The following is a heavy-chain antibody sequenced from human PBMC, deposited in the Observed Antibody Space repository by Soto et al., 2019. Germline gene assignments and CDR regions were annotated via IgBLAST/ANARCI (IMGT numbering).Heavy chain of an antibody. Sequence: ASVKVSCKASGYTFTSYDINWVRQATGQGLEWMGWMNPNSGNTGYAQKFQGRVTMTRNTSISTAYMELSSLRSEDTAVYYCARGPTRGYDFWSGPIPNYYMDVWGKGTTVTVSS. CDR2: MNPNSGNT. CDR3: ARGPTRGYDFWSGPIPNYYMDV. D-gene: IGHD3-3*01. CDR1: GYTFTSYD. V-gene: IGHV1-8*01. J-gene: IGHJ6*03.